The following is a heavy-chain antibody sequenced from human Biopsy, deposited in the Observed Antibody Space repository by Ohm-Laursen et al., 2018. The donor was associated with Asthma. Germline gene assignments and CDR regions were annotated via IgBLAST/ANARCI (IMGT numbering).Heavy chain of an antibody. J-gene: IGHJ5*02. CDR3: ARGQKSAGDRWFDP. Sequence: ASVKVSCKPSGYNFISFAIHWVRQAPGQRLEWMGRINPNSGGTNYAQKFQGRVTMTRDTSISTAYMEVSRLRSDDTAVYYCARGQKSAGDRWFDPWGQGTLVTVSS. CDR2: INPNSGGT. CDR1: GYNFISFA. V-gene: IGHV1-2*06. D-gene: IGHD6-13*01.